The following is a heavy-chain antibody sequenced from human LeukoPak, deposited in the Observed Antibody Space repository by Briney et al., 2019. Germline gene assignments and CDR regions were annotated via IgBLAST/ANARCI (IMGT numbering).Heavy chain of an antibody. J-gene: IGHJ5*02. D-gene: IGHD6-13*01. CDR3: ARDGSSGWYGWFDP. CDR2: IYNSEST. V-gene: IGHV4-39*07. Sequence: PSETLSLTCTVSGGSISSSSYYWGWIRQPPGKGLEWIGNIYNSESTYYNPSLKSRVTISVDTSKNQFSLRLTSVTAADTAVYYCARDGSSGWYGWFDPWGQGTLVTVSS. CDR1: GGSISSSSYY.